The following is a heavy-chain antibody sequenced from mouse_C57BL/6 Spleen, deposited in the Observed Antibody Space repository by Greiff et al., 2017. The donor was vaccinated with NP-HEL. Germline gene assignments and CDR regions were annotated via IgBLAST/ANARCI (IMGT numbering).Heavy chain of an antibody. Sequence: QVQLQQPGAELVKPGASVKLSCKASGYTFTSYWMQWVKQRPGQGLEWIGEIDPSDSYTNYNQKFKGKATLTVDTSSSTAYMQLSSLTSEDSAVYYCARRGTAQVPFAYWGQGTLVTVSA. V-gene: IGHV1-50*01. CDR2: IDPSDSYT. CDR1: GYTFTSYW. D-gene: IGHD3-2*02. J-gene: IGHJ3*01. CDR3: ARRGTAQVPFAY.